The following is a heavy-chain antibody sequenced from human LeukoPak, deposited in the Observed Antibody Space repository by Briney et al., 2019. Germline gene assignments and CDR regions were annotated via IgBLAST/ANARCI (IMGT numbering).Heavy chain of an antibody. D-gene: IGHD3-22*01. J-gene: IGHJ4*02. Sequence: PGGSLRLSCAASGFNFSSYWMSWVRQAPGKGLEWVANIKPDGGEESYVDSVRGRFTISRDNAKNSLYLQMNSLRAEDTAVYYCARNLEGGTMIVGYWGQGTLVTVSS. V-gene: IGHV3-7*01. CDR3: ARNLEGGTMIVGY. CDR1: GFNFSSYW. CDR2: IKPDGGEE.